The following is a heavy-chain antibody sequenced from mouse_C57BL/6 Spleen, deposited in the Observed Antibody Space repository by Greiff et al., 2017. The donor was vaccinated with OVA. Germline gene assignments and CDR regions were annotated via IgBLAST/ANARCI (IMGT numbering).Heavy chain of an antibody. J-gene: IGHJ2*01. D-gene: IGHD2-2*01. CDR1: GFTFSDYG. V-gene: IGHV5-17*01. Sequence: EVKLVESGGGLVKPGGSLKLSCAASGFTFSDYGMHWVRQAPEKGLEWVAYISSGSSTIYYAETVKGRFTISRDNAKNTLFLQMTSLRSEDTAMYYCARPDGYDVGFDYWGQGTTLTVSS. CDR2: ISSGSSTI. CDR3: ARPDGYDVGFDY.